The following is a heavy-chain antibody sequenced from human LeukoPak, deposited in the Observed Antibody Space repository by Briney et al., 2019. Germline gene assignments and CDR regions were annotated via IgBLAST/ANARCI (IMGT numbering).Heavy chain of an antibody. Sequence: GGSLRLSCAASGFTFSSYSMNWVRQAPGKGLEWVSSISSSSSYIYYADSVEGRFTISRDNAKNSLYLQMNSLRAEDTAVYYCARDKGSGWTFDYWGQGTLVTVSS. CDR3: ARDKGSGWTFDY. V-gene: IGHV3-21*01. D-gene: IGHD6-19*01. J-gene: IGHJ4*02. CDR1: GFTFSSYS. CDR2: ISSSSSYI.